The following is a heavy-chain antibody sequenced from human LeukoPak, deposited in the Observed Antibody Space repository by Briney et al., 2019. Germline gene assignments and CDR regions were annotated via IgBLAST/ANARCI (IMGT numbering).Heavy chain of an antibody. CDR2: IYHSGST. Sequence: SQTLSLTCTVSGGSISSGGYYWSWIRQPPGKGLEWIGYIYHSGSTYYNPSLKSRVTITVDRSKNQFSLKLSSVTAADTAVYYCARGYGGGYSSNFDYWGQGTLVTVSS. J-gene: IGHJ4*02. D-gene: IGHD4-23*01. CDR3: ARGYGGGYSSNFDY. CDR1: GGSISSGGYY. V-gene: IGHV4-30-2*01.